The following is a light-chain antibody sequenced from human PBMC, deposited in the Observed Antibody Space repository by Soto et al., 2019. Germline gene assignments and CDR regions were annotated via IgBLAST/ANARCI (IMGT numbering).Light chain of an antibody. V-gene: IGKV3-11*01. J-gene: IGKJ4*01. CDR1: QSVSSY. CDR2: DAS. CDR3: QQRSNWPPT. Sequence: EIVLTQSPATLSLSPGERATLSCRASQSVSSYLAWYQQKPGQAPRLLIYDASTRATGIPARFSGSGSGTEFTLPIRSLEPEDFAVYFCQQRSNWPPTFGGGTKVEIK.